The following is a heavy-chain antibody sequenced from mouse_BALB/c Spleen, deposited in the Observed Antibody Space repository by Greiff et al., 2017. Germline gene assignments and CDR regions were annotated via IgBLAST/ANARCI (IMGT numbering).Heavy chain of an antibody. D-gene: IGHD1-1*01. J-gene: IGHJ4*01. CDR3: GRGVVATGSAMDY. CDR1: GYSFTGYF. V-gene: IGHV1-37*01. CDR2: INPYNGDT. Sequence: VHVKQSGPELVKPGASVKISCKASGYSFTGYFMNWVKQSHGKSLEWIGRINPYNGDTFYNQKFKGKATLTVDKSSSTAHMELLSLTSEDSAVYYCGRGVVATGSAMDYWGQGTSVTVSS.